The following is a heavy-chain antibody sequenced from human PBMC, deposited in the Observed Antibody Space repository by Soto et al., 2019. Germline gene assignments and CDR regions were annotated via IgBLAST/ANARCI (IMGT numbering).Heavy chain of an antibody. CDR1: GFTFSSYA. D-gene: IGHD6-19*01. CDR2: ISGSGGST. V-gene: IGHV3-23*01. J-gene: IGHJ5*02. Sequence: GGSLRLSCAASGFTFSSYAMSWVRQAPGKGLEWVSAISGSGGSTYYADSVKGRFTISRDNSKNTLYLQMNSLRAEDTAVYYCAKDLRARDAPEQWLVLGVNWFDPWGQGTLVTVSS. CDR3: AKDLRARDAPEQWLVLGVNWFDP.